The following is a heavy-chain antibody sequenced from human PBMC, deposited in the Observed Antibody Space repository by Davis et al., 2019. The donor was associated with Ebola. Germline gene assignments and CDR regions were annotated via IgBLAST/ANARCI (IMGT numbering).Heavy chain of an antibody. CDR1: GGTFSSDA. Sequence: SVKVSCKASGGTFSSDAISWVRQAPGQGLEWMGGTIPKFNLAQYAQKFQGRVTITADESTSTAYMEMSRLTAEDTAVYYCARLYGSGTTIDYWGQGTLVTVSS. D-gene: IGHD3-10*01. J-gene: IGHJ4*02. CDR2: TIPKFNLA. CDR3: ARLYGSGTTIDY. V-gene: IGHV1-69*13.